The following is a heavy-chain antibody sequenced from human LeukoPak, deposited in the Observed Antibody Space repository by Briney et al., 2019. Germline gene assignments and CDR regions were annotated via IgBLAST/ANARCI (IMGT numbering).Heavy chain of an antibody. CDR3: ARDQELGF. D-gene: IGHD3-10*01. CDR2: SYISGST. J-gene: IGHJ4*02. V-gene: IGHV4-4*07. CDR1: GASIDSYY. Sequence: SETLSLTCTVSGASIDSYYWNWIRQPAGKGLEWIGRSYISGSTDYNPSLKSRVTVSVDTSQNQFSLKLTSVTAADTAVYYCARDQELGFWGQGTLVTVSS.